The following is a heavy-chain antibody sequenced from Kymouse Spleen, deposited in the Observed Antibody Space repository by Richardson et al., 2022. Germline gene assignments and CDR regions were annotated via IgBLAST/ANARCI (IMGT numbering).Heavy chain of an antibody. J-gene: IGHJ4*02. CDR3: ARQGFLEWLALDY. D-gene: IGHD3-3*01. V-gene: IGHV4-39*01. CDR1: GGSISSSSYY. CDR2: IYYSGST. Sequence: QLQLQESGPGLVKPSETLSLTCTVSGGSISSSSYYWGWIRQPPGKGLEWIGSIYYSGSTYYNPSLKSRVTISVDTSKNQFSLKLSSVTAADTAVYYCARQGFLEWLALDYWGQGTLVTVSS.